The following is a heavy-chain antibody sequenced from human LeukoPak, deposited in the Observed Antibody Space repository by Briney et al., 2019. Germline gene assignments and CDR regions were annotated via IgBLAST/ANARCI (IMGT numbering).Heavy chain of an antibody. V-gene: IGHV1-46*01. Sequence: GASVKVSCKASGYTFTGYYMHWVRQAPGQGLEWMGIINPSGGSTSYAQKFQGRVTMTRDTSTSTVYMELSSLRSEDTAVYYCARVPTRRYWYFDLWGRGTLVTVSS. CDR2: INPSGGST. CDR1: GYTFTGYY. CDR3: ARVPTRRYWYFDL. J-gene: IGHJ2*01.